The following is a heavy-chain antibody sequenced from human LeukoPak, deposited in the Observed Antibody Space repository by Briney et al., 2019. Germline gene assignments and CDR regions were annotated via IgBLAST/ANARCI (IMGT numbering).Heavy chain of an antibody. J-gene: IGHJ4*02. CDR3: AKDFRIAAAGTATDYFDY. CDR2: MSYDGSNK. Sequence: GGCLRLSCAASGFTFSTYGMHWVRQAPGKGLEWVAAMSYDGSNKYYADSVKGRFTISRDNSKNTLYLQMNSLRAEDTALYYCAKDFRIAAAGTATDYFDYWGQGNLVTVSS. V-gene: IGHV3-30*18. D-gene: IGHD6-13*01. CDR1: GFTFSTYG.